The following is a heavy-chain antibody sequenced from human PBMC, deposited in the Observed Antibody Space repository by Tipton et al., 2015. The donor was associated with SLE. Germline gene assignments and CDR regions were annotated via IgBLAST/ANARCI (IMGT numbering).Heavy chain of an antibody. CDR3: AREDSRGYGNSPGFDY. J-gene: IGHJ4*02. Sequence: SLRLSCAASGFTFSSYSMNWVRQAPGKGLEWVSSISSSSSYIYYADSVKGRFTISRDNAKNSLYLQMNSLRAEDTAVYYCAREDSRGYGNSPGFDYWGQGTLVTVSP. CDR2: ISSSSSYI. CDR1: GFTFSSYS. V-gene: IGHV3-21*03. D-gene: IGHD6-13*01.